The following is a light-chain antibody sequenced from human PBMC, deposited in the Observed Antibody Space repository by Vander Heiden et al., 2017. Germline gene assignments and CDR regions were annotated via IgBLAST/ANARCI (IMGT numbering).Light chain of an antibody. CDR1: QSVSSY. CDR3: QQYYNWPFT. J-gene: IGKJ4*01. CDR2: GAS. V-gene: IGKV3-15*01. Sequence: ELVVTPAPSTLSASAGERATLACRASQSVSSYLAWYQQKPGQAPRLLIYGASTMASGIPSRFSGSGSGTEFTLTISSLQSEDFAVYYCQQYYNWPFTFGGGTKVEIK.